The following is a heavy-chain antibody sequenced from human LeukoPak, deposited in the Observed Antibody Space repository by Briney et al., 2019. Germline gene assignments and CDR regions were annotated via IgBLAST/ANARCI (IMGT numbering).Heavy chain of an antibody. J-gene: IGHJ4*02. D-gene: IGHD3-10*01. Sequence: SDTLSLTCTVPGGSISSGGYYWSWIRQHPGKGLEWIGYIYYSGSTYYNPSLKSRVTISVDTSKNQFSLKLSSVTAADTAVYYCARVERFGDITYFDYWGQGTLVTVSS. CDR3: ARVERFGDITYFDY. CDR2: IYYSGST. CDR1: GGSISSGGYY. V-gene: IGHV4-31*03.